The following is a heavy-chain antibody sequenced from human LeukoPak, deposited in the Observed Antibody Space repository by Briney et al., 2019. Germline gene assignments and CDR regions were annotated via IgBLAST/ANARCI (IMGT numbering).Heavy chain of an antibody. CDR2: ISWNSGSI. J-gene: IGHJ4*02. CDR3: AKAIGRDSSVWYYFDY. CDR1: GFTFSNYA. V-gene: IGHV3-9*01. Sequence: GGSLRLSCAASGFTFSNYAMSWVRQAPGKGLEWVSGISWNSGSIGYADSVKGRFTISRDNAKNSLYLQMNSLRAEDTALYYCAKAIGRDSSVWYYFDYWGQGTLVTVSS. D-gene: IGHD6-19*01.